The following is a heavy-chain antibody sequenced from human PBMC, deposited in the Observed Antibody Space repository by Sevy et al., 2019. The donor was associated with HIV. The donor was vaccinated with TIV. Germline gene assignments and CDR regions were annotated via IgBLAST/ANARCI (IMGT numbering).Heavy chain of an antibody. CDR1: GFTFSSYG. D-gene: IGHD5-12*01. J-gene: IGHJ4*02. CDR2: ISYDGSNK. V-gene: IGHV3-30*18. Sequence: GGFLRLSCAASGFTFSSYGMHWVRQAPGKGLEWVAVISYDGSNKYYADSVKGRFTISRDNSKNTLYLQMNSLRAEDTAVYYCAKGRDGYKNYFDYWGQGTLVTVSS. CDR3: AKGRDGYKNYFDY.